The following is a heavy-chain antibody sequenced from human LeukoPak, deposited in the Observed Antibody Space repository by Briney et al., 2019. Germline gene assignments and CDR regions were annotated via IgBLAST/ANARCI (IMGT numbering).Heavy chain of an antibody. D-gene: IGHD4-17*01. CDR3: AKARYRDYGDYAGDAFDI. V-gene: IGHV3-23*01. J-gene: IGHJ3*02. CDR1: GFTFSSYA. Sequence: GGSLRLSCAASGFTFSSYAMGWVRQALGRGLEWVSAISGSGGSTYYADSVKGRFTISRDNSKNTLYLQMNSLRAEDTAVYYCAKARYRDYGDYAGDAFDIWGQGTMVTVSS. CDR2: ISGSGGST.